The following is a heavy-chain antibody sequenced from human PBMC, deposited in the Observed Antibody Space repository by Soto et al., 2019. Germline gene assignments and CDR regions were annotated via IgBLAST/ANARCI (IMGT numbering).Heavy chain of an antibody. Sequence: EVQLVESGGGLVQPGGSLRLSCVASGFTFSSYEMNWVRQAPGKGLEWVSYIDSSGSAIYYADSVKGRFTISRDNAKNSLYLQMNSLRDEDTSVYYCARDNGIAGSFDPWGQGTLVTVSS. CDR3: ARDNGIAGSFDP. J-gene: IGHJ5*02. CDR1: GFTFSSYE. D-gene: IGHD6-13*01. CDR2: IDSSGSAI. V-gene: IGHV3-48*03.